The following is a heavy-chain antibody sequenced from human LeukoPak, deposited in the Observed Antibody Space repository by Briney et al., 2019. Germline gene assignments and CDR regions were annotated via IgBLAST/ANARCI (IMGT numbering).Heavy chain of an antibody. CDR2: IRFDGSNK. D-gene: IGHD3-3*01. Sequence: GGSLRLSCAASGFTFSSYGMHWVRQAPGKGLEWVAFIRFDGSNKYYADSVKGRFAISRDNSKNTLYLQMNSLRAEDTAVYYCASQYYDFWSDFDYWGQGTLVTVSS. J-gene: IGHJ4*02. V-gene: IGHV3-30*02. CDR3: ASQYYDFWSDFDY. CDR1: GFTFSSYG.